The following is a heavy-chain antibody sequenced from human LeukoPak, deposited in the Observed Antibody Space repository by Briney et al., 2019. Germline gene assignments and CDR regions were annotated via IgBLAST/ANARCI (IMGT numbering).Heavy chain of an antibody. D-gene: IGHD3-22*01. J-gene: IGHJ2*01. V-gene: IGHV4-39*01. CDR1: GGSISSSSYY. Sequence: SETLSLTCTVSGGSISSSSYYWGWIRQPPGKGLEWIGSIYYSGSTYYNPSLKSRVTISVDTSKNQFSLKLSSVTAADTAAYYCARQRATYYYDSSGPSWYFDLWGRGTLVTVSS. CDR2: IYYSGST. CDR3: ARQRATYYYDSSGPSWYFDL.